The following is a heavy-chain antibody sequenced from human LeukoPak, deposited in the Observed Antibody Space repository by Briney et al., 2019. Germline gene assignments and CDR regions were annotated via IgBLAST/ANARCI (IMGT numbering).Heavy chain of an antibody. CDR2: ISGSGGST. Sequence: ETLSLTCAVYGGSFSGYYWSWIRQPPGKGLEWVSAISGSGGSTYYADSVKGRFTISRDNSKNTLYLQMNSLRAEDTAVYYCAKERTGYSFYYFDYWGQGTLVTVSS. CDR3: AKERTGYSFYYFDY. CDR1: GGSFSGYY. V-gene: IGHV3-23*01. J-gene: IGHJ4*02. D-gene: IGHD3-9*01.